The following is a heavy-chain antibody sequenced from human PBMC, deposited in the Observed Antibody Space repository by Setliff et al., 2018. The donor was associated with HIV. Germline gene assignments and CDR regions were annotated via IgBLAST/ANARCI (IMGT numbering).Heavy chain of an antibody. CDR2: IYYIGST. CDR1: GGSISGYY. V-gene: IGHV4-59*08. D-gene: IGHD6-19*01. Sequence: SETLSLTCNVSGGSISGYYWSWVRQPPGKGLEWIGYIYYIGSTNYTPSLNSRVIISVDTSKSQFSLNLSSVTAADTAVYYCARGPNSGWLYYFDYWGQGTQVTVSS. CDR3: ARGPNSGWLYYFDY. J-gene: IGHJ4*02.